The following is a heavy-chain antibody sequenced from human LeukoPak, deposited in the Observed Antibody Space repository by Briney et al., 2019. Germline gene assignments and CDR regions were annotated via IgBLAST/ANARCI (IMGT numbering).Heavy chain of an antibody. V-gene: IGHV3-72*01. CDR2: RRNNAKSYTR. D-gene: IGHD3-22*01. J-gene: IGHJ4*02. CDR3: ARGDSSGYSNY. Sequence: GGSPTLSCAASGFTLSGLYMDWVRQAPGKGRVWFGRRRNNAKSYTREYEAYVTGRFTIARDESENSLYQQMNSLKAEDTAVYYCARGDSSGYSNYWGQGTLVSVSS. CDR1: GFTLSGLY.